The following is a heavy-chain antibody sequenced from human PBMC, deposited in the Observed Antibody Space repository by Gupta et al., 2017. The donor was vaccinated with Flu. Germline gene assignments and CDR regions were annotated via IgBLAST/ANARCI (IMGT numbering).Heavy chain of an antibody. V-gene: IGHV3-33*01. CDR3: ARDFRDIVVVPAAPQYYYYYGMDV. CDR2: IWYDGINK. D-gene: IGHD2-2*01. Sequence: SSYGMHWVRQAPGKGLEWVAVIWYDGINKYYADSVKGRFTISRDNSKNTLYLQMNSLRAEDTAVYYCARDFRDIVVVPAAPQYYYYYGMDVWSQGTTVTVSS. J-gene: IGHJ6*02. CDR1: SSYG.